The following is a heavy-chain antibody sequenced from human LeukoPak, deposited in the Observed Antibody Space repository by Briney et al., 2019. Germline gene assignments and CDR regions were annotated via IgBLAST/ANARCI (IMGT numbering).Heavy chain of an antibody. D-gene: IGHD3-10*01. CDR1: GFTVSSNY. CDR3: ARHRYYYRSGSYYGAPYYMDV. J-gene: IGHJ6*03. CDR2: IYYSGST. Sequence: GSLRLSCAASGFTVSSNYMSWIRQPPGKGLEWIGSIYYSGSTYYNPSLKSRVTISVDTSKNQFSLKLSSVTAADTAVYYCARHRYYYRSGSYYGAPYYMDVWGKGTTVTISS. V-gene: IGHV4-39*01.